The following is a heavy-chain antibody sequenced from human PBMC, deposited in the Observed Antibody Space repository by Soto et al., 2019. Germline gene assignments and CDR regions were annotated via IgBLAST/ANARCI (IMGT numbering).Heavy chain of an antibody. J-gene: IGHJ4*02. V-gene: IGHV1-8*01. CDR1: GYTFTTYD. Sequence: QVQLVQSGAEVRKPGASVKVSCKASGYTFTTYDINWVRQATGQGLEWIGWVNPNSGKTGYAQKFQGRGTMTRTTSINTAYMELISLRSEDTSVYYCTRGTRVAEYWGQGTLVTVSS. D-gene: IGHD2-15*01. CDR3: TRGTRVAEY. CDR2: VNPNSGKT.